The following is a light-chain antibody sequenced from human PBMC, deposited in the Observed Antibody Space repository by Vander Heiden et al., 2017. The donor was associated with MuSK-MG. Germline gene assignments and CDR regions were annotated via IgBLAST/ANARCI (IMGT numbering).Light chain of an antibody. V-gene: IGKV3-11*01. Sequence: VLTQSPATLSLSPGERATLSCRASQSVKNYLTWYQQKPGQAPTLLIYDVSTRATGIPARFSGSRSGTDFTLTISSLEPEHSAVYYCQQRDRWPLTFGGGTRVEIK. CDR3: QQRDRWPLT. J-gene: IGKJ4*01. CDR1: QSVKNY. CDR2: DVS.